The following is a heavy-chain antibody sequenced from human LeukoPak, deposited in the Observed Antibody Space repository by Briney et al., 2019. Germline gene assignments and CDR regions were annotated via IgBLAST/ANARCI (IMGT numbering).Heavy chain of an antibody. J-gene: IGHJ5*02. V-gene: IGHV3-23*01. CDR2: ISGGGSST. CDR3: AHTDSYYFDSGMVS. D-gene: IGHD3-22*01. Sequence: GGSLRLSCTASGVRFSNYAMNWVRQAPGKGLECVSVISGGGSSTNYADSVKGRFTISRENSKNTLYLQMNSLRAEDTAVYYCAHTDSYYFDSGMVSWGQGALVTVSS. CDR1: GVRFSNYA.